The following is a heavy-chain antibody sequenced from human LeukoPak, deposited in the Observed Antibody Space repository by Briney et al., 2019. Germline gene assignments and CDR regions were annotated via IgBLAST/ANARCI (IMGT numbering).Heavy chain of an antibody. CDR3: TTETHYDILTGYYLFDY. D-gene: IGHD3-9*01. V-gene: IGHV3-15*01. CDR1: GFTFSNAL. J-gene: IGHJ4*02. Sequence: TGGSLRLSCAASGFTFSNALMSWVRQAPGKGLEWVGRIKSKTDGGTTDYAAPVKGRFTISRDDSKNTLYLQMNSLKTEDTAVYYCTTETHYDILTGYYLFDYWGQGTLVTVSS. CDR2: IKSKTDGGTT.